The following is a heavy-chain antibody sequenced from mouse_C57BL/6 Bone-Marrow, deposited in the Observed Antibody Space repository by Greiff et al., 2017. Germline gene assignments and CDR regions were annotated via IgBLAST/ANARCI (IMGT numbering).Heavy chain of an antibody. CDR2: IYPSDSET. CDR1: GYTFTSYW. Sequence: QVQLQQSGAELVRPGSSVKLSCKASGYTFTSYWMDWVKQRPGQGLEWIGNIYPSDSETHYNQKFKDKATLTVDKSSSTAYMQLSSLTSEDSAVYYCARSYYGSSWEDYWGQGTSVTVSS. J-gene: IGHJ4*01. V-gene: IGHV1-61*01. D-gene: IGHD1-1*01. CDR3: ARSYYGSSWEDY.